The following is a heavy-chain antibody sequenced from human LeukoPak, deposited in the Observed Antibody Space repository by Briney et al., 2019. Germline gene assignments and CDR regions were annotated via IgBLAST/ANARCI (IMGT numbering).Heavy chain of an antibody. J-gene: IGHJ4*02. Sequence: QPGGSLRLSCAASGFTFSSYWMTWVRQAPGKGLEGVAHIKQDGSERHYVDSVKGRFTISRDNAKNSLYLQMNSLRAEDTAVYYCARGSFYYDTSGYYYFDYWGQGTLVTVSS. D-gene: IGHD3-22*01. V-gene: IGHV3-7*05. CDR2: IKQDGSER. CDR3: ARGSFYYDTSGYYYFDY. CDR1: GFTFSSYW.